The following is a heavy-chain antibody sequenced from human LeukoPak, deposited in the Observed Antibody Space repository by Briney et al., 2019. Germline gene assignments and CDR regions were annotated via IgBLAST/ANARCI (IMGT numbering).Heavy chain of an antibody. D-gene: IGHD6-19*01. CDR2: ISAYNGNT. Sequence: ASVKVSCKASGYTFTSYGISWVRQAPGQGLEWMGWISAYNGNTNYAQKLQGRVTMTTDTSTSTAYMELRSLRSDDTAVYYCATRDSGWYGYTTLEYYFDYWGQGTLVTVPS. CDR3: ATRDSGWYGYTTLEYYFDY. V-gene: IGHV1-18*01. J-gene: IGHJ4*02. CDR1: GYTFTSYG.